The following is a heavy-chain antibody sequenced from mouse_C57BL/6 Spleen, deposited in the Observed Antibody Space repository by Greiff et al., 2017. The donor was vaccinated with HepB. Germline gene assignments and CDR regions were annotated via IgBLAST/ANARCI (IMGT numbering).Heavy chain of an antibody. J-gene: IGHJ1*03. D-gene: IGHD6-5*01. V-gene: IGHV5-17*01. CDR1: GFTFSDYG. Sequence: VQLKESGGGLVKPGGSLKLSCAASGFTFSDYGMHWVRQAPEKGLEWVAYISSGSSTIYYADTVKGRFTISRDNAKNTLFLQMTSLRSEDTAMYYCARAYYWYFDVWGTGTTVTVSS. CDR2: ISSGSSTI. CDR3: ARAYYWYFDV.